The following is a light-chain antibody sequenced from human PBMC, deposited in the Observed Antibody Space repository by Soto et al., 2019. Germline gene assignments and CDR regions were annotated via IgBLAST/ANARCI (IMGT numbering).Light chain of an antibody. CDR3: QQYDKWRLT. Sequence: EIVMTQSPATESVSPGERATLSCRASQSVSRHLAWYQQKPGQAPRLLTYDASTRATGIPARFTGSGSRTEFTLTISSLQSGDFAVYYCQQYDKWRLTFGGGTTVEIK. CDR1: QSVSRH. V-gene: IGKV3-15*01. J-gene: IGKJ4*01. CDR2: DAS.